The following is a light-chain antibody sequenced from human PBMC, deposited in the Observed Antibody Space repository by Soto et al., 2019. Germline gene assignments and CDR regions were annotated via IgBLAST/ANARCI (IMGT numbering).Light chain of an antibody. CDR2: EVS. CDR3: CSYAGSSTYV. J-gene: IGLJ1*01. V-gene: IGLV2-23*02. Sequence: QSVLTHPAAVSGSPGQSITISFPGTRSDVVSYNLVSWYQQHPGKAPKLMIYEVSKRPSGVSNRFSGSKSGNTASLTISGLQAEDEADYYCCSYAGSSTYVFGTGTKVTGL. CDR1: RSDVVSYNL.